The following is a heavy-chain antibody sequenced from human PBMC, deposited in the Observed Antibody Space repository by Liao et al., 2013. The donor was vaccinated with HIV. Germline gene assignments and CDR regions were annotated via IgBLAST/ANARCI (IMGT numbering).Heavy chain of an antibody. CDR2: IDYSGRT. CDR1: GGSLSSGSYY. J-gene: IGHJ6*04. V-gene: IGHV4-39*07. CDR3: ARDRRGGPDV. Sequence: QLQLQESGPGLVKPSETLSLTCTVSGGSLSSGSYYWGWIRQPPGKGLEWIGSIDYSGRTYYKPSLESRVTISMDTSNNQFSLKLNSVTAADTAVYYCARDRRGGPDVWGKGTTVTVSS. D-gene: IGHD3-16*01.